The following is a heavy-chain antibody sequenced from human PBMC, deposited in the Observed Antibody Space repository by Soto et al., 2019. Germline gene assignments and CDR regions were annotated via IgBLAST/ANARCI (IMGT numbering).Heavy chain of an antibody. CDR1: DGSISNYY. Sequence: SETLSLTCTVSDGSISNYYWSWIRQPPGKGLEWIGYIYSSGSTNYNPSLKSRVTISVDTSKNQFSLKLSSVTAADTAVYYCARHSTLRYFRSWFDPWGQGTLVTVSS. CDR2: IYSSGST. J-gene: IGHJ5*02. D-gene: IGHD3-9*01. V-gene: IGHV4-59*08. CDR3: ARHSTLRYFRSWFDP.